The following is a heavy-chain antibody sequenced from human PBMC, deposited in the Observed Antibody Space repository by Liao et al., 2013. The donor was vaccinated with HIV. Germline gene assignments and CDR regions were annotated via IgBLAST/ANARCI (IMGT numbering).Heavy chain of an antibody. V-gene: IGHV4-34*01. D-gene: IGHD6-6*01. Sequence: QAQLQQWGAGLLKPSETLSLTCALYGGVLQWLLLELDPPVPTGRGRGVGWGKVNHVGNTNYNPSLKSRVTVSVDTSKNQLSLKLNSVIAADTGVYYCARSEAARHDYYYYYMDVWGERERTVHRLL. CDR2: VNHVGNT. J-gene: IGHJ6*03. CDR3: ARSEAARHDYYYYYMDV. CDR1: GGVLQWLL.